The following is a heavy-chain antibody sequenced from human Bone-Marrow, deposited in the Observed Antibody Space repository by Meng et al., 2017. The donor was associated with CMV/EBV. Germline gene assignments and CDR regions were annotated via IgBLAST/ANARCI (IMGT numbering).Heavy chain of an antibody. CDR3: ARDVGWELLRRVLDY. V-gene: IGHV1-18*01. Sequence: ASVKVSCKASGYTFTSYGISWVRQAPGQGLEWMGWISAYNDNTNYAQKLQGRVTMTTDTSTSTAYSELRSLRSDDTAVYYGARDVGWELLRRVLDYWGQGTLVTVSS. CDR2: ISAYNDNT. D-gene: IGHD1-26*01. J-gene: IGHJ4*02. CDR1: GYTFTSYG.